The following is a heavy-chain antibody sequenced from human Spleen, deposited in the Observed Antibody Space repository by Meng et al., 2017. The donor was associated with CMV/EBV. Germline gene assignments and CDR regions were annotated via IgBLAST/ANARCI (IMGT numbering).Heavy chain of an antibody. CDR2: IYYTGNT. CDR3: ARLPIA. V-gene: IGHV4-39*07. Sequence: SETLSLTCTVSGDSVSSNNFFWSWIRQPPGKGLEWIGSIYYTGNTYYNPSLKSRVTISIDTSKNQFSLKLSSVTAADTAFSYCARLPIAWGQGTMVTVSS. J-gene: IGHJ3*01. CDR1: GDSVSSNNFF.